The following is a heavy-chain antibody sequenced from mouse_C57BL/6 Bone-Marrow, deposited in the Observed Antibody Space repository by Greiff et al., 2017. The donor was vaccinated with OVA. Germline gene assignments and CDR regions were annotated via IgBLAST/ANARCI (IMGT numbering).Heavy chain of an antibody. Sequence: EVKLQQSGPELVKPGASVKISCKASGYTFTDYYMNWVKQSHGKSLEWIGDINPKNGGTSYNQKFKGKATLTVDNSSYTAYMALRSLTSEASAVYNCASDGMVTTRGLDYWGQGTTLTVSS. D-gene: IGHD2-2*01. J-gene: IGHJ2*01. CDR1: GYTFTDYY. V-gene: IGHV1-26*01. CDR3: ASDGMVTTRGLDY. CDR2: INPKNGGT.